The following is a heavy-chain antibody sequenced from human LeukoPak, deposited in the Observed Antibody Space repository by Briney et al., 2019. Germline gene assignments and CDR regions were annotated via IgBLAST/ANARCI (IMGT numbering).Heavy chain of an antibody. CDR2: IYYSGST. V-gene: IGHV4-39*07. Sequence: KPSETLSLTCTVSGGSISCSSYYWGWIRQPPGKGLEWIGSIYYSGSTYYNPSLKSRVTISVDTSKNQFSLKLSSVTAADTAVYYCAREEQQLGDYMDVWGKGTTVTVSS. CDR1: GGSISCSSYY. CDR3: AREEQQLGDYMDV. D-gene: IGHD6-13*01. J-gene: IGHJ6*03.